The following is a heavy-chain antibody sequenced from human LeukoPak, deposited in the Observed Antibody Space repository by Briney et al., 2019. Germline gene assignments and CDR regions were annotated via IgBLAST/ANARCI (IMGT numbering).Heavy chain of an antibody. CDR3: ATGTPHYYDSSGYFLSGFDY. J-gene: IGHJ4*02. Sequence: SVKVSCKASGGTFSSYAISWLRQAPGQGLEWMGGIIPIFGTANYAQKFQGRVTITADEYTSTAYMELSSLRSEDTAVYYCATGTPHYYDSSGYFLSGFDYWGQGTLVTVSS. V-gene: IGHV1-69*13. CDR2: IIPIFGTA. CDR1: GGTFSSYA. D-gene: IGHD3-22*01.